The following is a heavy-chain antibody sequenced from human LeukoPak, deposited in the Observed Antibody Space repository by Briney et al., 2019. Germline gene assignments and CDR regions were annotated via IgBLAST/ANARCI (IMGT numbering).Heavy chain of an antibody. Sequence: GGSLRLSCAASGFTLSSYDMHWVRQAAGKGLEWVSAIGTAGDTYYPGSVKGRFTISRENAKNSLYLQMNNLRAEDTAVYYCARGYSSGWYPWGQGTLVTVSS. CDR1: GFTLSSYD. V-gene: IGHV3-13*01. CDR2: IGTAGDT. D-gene: IGHD6-19*01. J-gene: IGHJ5*02. CDR3: ARGYSSGWYP.